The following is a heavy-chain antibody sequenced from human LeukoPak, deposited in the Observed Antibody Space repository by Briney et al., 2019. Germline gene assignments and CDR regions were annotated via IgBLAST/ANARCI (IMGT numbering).Heavy chain of an antibody. CDR1: GFTFSSYA. CDR2: ISGSGGST. D-gene: IGHD6-13*01. CDR3: AKSLSRWPRTAIDY. J-gene: IGHJ4*02. Sequence: GGSLRLPCAASGFTFSSYAMSWVRQAPGKGLEWVSAISGSGGSTYYADSVKGRFTISRDNSKNTLYLQMNSLRAEDTAVYYCAKSLSRWPRTAIDYWGQGSIVAVSS. V-gene: IGHV3-23*01.